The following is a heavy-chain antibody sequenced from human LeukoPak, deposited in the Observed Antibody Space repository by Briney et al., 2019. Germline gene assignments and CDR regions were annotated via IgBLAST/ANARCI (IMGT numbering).Heavy chain of an antibody. D-gene: IGHD3-22*01. Sequence: GGSLRLSCAASGFTFSSYAMSWVRQAPGKGPEWVSGISGSGGSTYYADSVKGRFTISRDNSKNTLYLQMNSLRAEDTAVYYCAKGKGTMIVVVIHYWGQGTLVTVSS. CDR3: AKGKGTMIVVVIHY. CDR1: GFTFSSYA. J-gene: IGHJ4*02. V-gene: IGHV3-23*01. CDR2: ISGSGGST.